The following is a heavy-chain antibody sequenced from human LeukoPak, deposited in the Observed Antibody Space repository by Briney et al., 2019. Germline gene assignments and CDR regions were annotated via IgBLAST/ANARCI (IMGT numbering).Heavy chain of an antibody. D-gene: IGHD6-13*01. J-gene: IGHJ6*03. Sequence: ASVKVSCKASGYTFTSYDINWVRQATGQGLEWMGWMNPNSGNTGYAQKFQGRVTITRNTSISTAYMELSSLRSEDTALYYCARGGVGQQGYYMDVWGKGTTITVSS. CDR2: MNPNSGNT. V-gene: IGHV1-8*03. CDR3: ARGGVGQQGYYMDV. CDR1: GYTFTSYD.